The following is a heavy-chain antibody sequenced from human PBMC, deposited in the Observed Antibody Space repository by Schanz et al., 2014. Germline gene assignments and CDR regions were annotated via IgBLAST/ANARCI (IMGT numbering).Heavy chain of an antibody. CDR1: GYTFSSYV. D-gene: IGHD2-8*02. V-gene: IGHV1-18*01. J-gene: IGHJ3*01. CDR2: ISPYTGNT. CDR3: ESMWRYCTATACQILEGLDV. Sequence: QVQLVQSGAEVKKPGASVKVSCKTSGYTFSSYVITWVRQAPGQGLEWVGWISPYTGNTHYFDKMEGRVTMTTDTSTITDNKELRRLRSDDTAMYSCESMWRYCTATACQILEGLDVWGQGTMVTVS.